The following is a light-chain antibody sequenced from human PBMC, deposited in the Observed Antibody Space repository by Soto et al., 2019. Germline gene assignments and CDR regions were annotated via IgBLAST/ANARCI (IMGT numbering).Light chain of an antibody. Sequence: EIVLTQSPGTLSLFPGERATLSCRATQSVNSDYLAWYQQKPGQAPRLLIYIASRRATGIPDTFSGSGSGTDFTLTISRLEPEDVAVYYCQHYGTSPWTFGQGTKVEIK. J-gene: IGKJ1*01. CDR3: QHYGTSPWT. CDR2: IAS. V-gene: IGKV3-20*01. CDR1: QSVNSDY.